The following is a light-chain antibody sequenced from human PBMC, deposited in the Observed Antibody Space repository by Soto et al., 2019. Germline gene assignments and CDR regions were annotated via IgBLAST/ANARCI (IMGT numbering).Light chain of an antibody. CDR1: QSVSSN. J-gene: IGKJ2*01. V-gene: IGKV3-15*01. CDR3: QQHYNWPHT. CDR2: GAS. Sequence: EIVMTQSPATLSVSPGERDTLSCRASQSVSSNLAWYQQKPGQAPRLLIYGASTRATGIPARFSGSGSGTEFTLTISSLQSEDFAVYYCQQHYNWPHTFGQGTKLEIK.